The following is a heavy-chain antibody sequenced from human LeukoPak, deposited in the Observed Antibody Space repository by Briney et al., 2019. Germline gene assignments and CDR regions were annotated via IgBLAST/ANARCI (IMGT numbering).Heavy chain of an antibody. V-gene: IGHV3-30*04. CDR2: VSYDGSNK. CDR3: ASEIAVAGPTDY. J-gene: IGHJ4*02. CDR1: GFTFNNYP. D-gene: IGHD6-19*01. Sequence: GGSLRLSCAASGFTFNNYPIHWVRQAPGKGLEWVAVVSYDGSNKNYADSVKGRFTISRDNPKNTVYLQMNSLRPEDTAVYYCASEIAVAGPTDYWGQGTLVTVSS.